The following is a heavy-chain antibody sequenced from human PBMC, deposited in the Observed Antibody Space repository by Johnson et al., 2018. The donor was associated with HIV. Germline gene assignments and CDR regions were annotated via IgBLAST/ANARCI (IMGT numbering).Heavy chain of an antibody. CDR1: GFTFNNYG. Sequence: QVQLVESGGGVVQPGRSLRLSCAASGFTFNNYGMHWVRQAPGKGLEWVAVIWFDGSNKHYADSVKGRFTISRDNSKNTLYLQMNSLRAEDTAVYYCAKEGITMEVDIWGQGKMVTVSS. J-gene: IGHJ3*02. D-gene: IGHD3-10*01. CDR2: IWFDGSNK. CDR3: AKEGITMEVDI. V-gene: IGHV3-33*06.